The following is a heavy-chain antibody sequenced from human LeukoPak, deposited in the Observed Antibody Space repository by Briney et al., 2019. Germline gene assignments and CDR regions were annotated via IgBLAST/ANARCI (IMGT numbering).Heavy chain of an antibody. D-gene: IGHD5-18*01. V-gene: IGHV7-4-1*02. CDR3: ASAKWIQLWLPYYYMDV. Sequence: ASVKVSCKASGYTFTSYAMNWVRQAPGQGLEWMGWINTSTGNPTYAQGFTGRFVFSLDTSVSTAYLQISSLKAEDTAVYYCASAKWIQLWLPYYYMDVWGKGTTVTVSS. J-gene: IGHJ6*03. CDR1: GYTFTSYA. CDR2: INTSTGNP.